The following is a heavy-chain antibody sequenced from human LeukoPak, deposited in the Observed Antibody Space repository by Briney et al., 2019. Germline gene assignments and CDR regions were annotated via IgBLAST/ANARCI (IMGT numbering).Heavy chain of an antibody. D-gene: IGHD3-10*02. J-gene: IGHJ6*04. V-gene: IGHV3-48*04. Sequence: GGTLRLSCAVSGFFFSAYGMNWVRQAPGKGLEWVSYISSSGSTIYYADSVKGRFTISRDNAKNSLYLQMNSLRAEDTAVYYCAELGITMIGGVWGKGTTVTISS. CDR3: AELGITMIGGV. CDR2: ISSSGSTI. CDR1: GFFFSAYG.